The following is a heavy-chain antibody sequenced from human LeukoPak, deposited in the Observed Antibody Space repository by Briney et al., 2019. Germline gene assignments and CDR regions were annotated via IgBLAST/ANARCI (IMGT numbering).Heavy chain of an antibody. CDR2: IYYSGST. V-gene: IGHV4-39*01. J-gene: IGHJ6*03. CDR3: ARIFYRYWYYMDV. Sequence: PSETLSLTCTVSGGSISSSSYYWGWIRQPPGKGLEWIGSIYYSGSTYYNPSLKSRVTISVDTSKNQFSLKLSSVTAADTAVYYCARIFYRYWYYMDVWGKGTTVTISS. D-gene: IGHD2/OR15-2a*01. CDR1: GGSISSSSYY.